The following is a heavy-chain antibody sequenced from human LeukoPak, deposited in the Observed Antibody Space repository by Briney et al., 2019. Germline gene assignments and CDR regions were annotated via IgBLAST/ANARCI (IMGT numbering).Heavy chain of an antibody. D-gene: IGHD4-17*01. J-gene: IGHJ3*02. Sequence: AGGSLRLSCAASGFTFSSYEMNWVRQAPGKGLEWVSYISSSGSIIYYADSVKGRFTISRDNAKNSLYLQMNSLRAEDTAVYYCAIMTTVTTSGAFDIWGQGTMVTVSS. CDR3: AIMTTVTTSGAFDI. V-gene: IGHV3-48*03. CDR2: ISSSGSII. CDR1: GFTFSSYE.